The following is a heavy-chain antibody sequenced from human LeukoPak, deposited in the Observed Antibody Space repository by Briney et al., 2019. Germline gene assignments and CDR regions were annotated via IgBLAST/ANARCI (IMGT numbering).Heavy chain of an antibody. CDR3: ARGHWFAHLDY. V-gene: IGHV3-53*01. Sequence: GGSLRLSCAASGFTVSSNYMNWVRQAPGKGLEWVSIIYSGGTTYYADSVKGRFTISRDNSKNTLFLQRNSLRAEDTAVYYCARGHWFAHLDYWGQGTLVTVSS. D-gene: IGHD3-9*01. J-gene: IGHJ4*02. CDR2: IYSGGTT. CDR1: GFTVSSNY.